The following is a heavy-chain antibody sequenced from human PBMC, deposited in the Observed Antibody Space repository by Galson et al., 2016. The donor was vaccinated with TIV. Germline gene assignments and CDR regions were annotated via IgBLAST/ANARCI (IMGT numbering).Heavy chain of an antibody. Sequence: SLRLSCAASGFTFSSHGIHWVRQAPGKGLEWVAVISYDEKYKHYADSVKGRFTISRDNSKNMVYLQMNSLRPEDTAVYFCAKDPRIYGDYLLAYFDYWGQGIRVTVSS. V-gene: IGHV3-30*18. CDR1: GFTFSSHG. CDR3: AKDPRIYGDYLLAYFDY. J-gene: IGHJ4*02. D-gene: IGHD4-17*01. CDR2: ISYDEKYK.